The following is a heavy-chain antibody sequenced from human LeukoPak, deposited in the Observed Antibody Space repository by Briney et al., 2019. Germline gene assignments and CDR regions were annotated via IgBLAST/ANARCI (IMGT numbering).Heavy chain of an antibody. V-gene: IGHV4-59*01. CDR1: GGSISSYY. CDR3: ARELYHGGTTATTHGMDV. J-gene: IGHJ6*02. CDR2: IYYSGST. Sequence: SETLSLTCTVSGGSISSYYWSWIRQPPGKGLEWIGYIYYSGSTNYNPSLKSRVTISVDTSKNQFSLKLSSVTAADTAVYYCARELYHGGTTATTHGMDVWGQGTTVTVSS. D-gene: IGHD4-17*01.